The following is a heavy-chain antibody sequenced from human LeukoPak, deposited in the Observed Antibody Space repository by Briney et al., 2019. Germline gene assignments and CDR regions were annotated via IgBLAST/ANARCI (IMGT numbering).Heavy chain of an antibody. CDR2: ISSSGSTI. V-gene: IGHV3-48*03. CDR3: ARESVYDSIFDY. CDR1: GFTFSSYE. Sequence: GGSLRLSCAASGFTFSSYEMNWVRQAPGKGLEWVSYISSSGSTIYYADSVKGRFTISRDNAKNSLYLQMNSLRAEDTAVYYCARESVYDSIFDYWGQGTLVTVSS. D-gene: IGHD3-22*01. J-gene: IGHJ4*02.